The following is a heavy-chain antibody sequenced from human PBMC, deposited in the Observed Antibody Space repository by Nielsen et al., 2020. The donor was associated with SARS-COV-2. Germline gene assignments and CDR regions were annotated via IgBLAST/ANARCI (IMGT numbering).Heavy chain of an antibody. CDR1: GFTFSDYY. V-gene: IGHV3-11*06. D-gene: IGHD3-22*01. CDR2: ISSSSSYT. CDR3: ARGRAYYYDSPSGY. Sequence: GESLKISCAASGFTFSDYYMSWIRQAPGKGLEWVSYISSSSSYTNYADSVKGRFTISRDNAKNTLYLQMNSLRAEDTAVYYCARGRAYYYDSPSGYWGQGTLVTVSS. J-gene: IGHJ4*02.